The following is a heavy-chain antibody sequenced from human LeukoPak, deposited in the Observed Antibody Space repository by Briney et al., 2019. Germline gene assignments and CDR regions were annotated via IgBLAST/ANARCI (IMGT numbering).Heavy chain of an antibody. D-gene: IGHD3-9*01. CDR1: GFTFSSYA. J-gene: IGHJ4*02. CDR2: ISGSGGST. V-gene: IGHV3-23*01. CDR3: AKESSYYDILTGYYSRSFDY. Sequence: GGSLRLSCAASGFTFSSYAMSWVRQAPGKGLEWVSAISGSGGSTYYADSVKGRFTISRDNSKNTLYLQMNSLRAEDTAVCYCAKESSYYDILTGYYSRSFDYWGQGTLVTVSS.